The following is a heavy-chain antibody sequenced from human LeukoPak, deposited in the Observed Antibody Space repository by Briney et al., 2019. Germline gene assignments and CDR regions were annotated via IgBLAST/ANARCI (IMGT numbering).Heavy chain of an antibody. V-gene: IGHV3-7*01. Sequence: GSLRLSCAASGFTFSNYCMTWVRQVPGKGLEWVASIKQDGSEKYFLDSVKGRFTISRDNAENSLYLQMNSLRAEDTAVYYCARVYYQDSGTSYRHLDYWGQGTLVTVSS. J-gene: IGHJ4*02. CDR2: IKQDGSEK. CDR3: ARVYYQDSGTSYRHLDY. CDR1: GFTFSNYC. D-gene: IGHD3-22*01.